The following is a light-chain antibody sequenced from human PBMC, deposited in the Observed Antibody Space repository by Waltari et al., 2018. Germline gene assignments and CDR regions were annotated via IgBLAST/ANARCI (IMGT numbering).Light chain of an antibody. V-gene: IGLV2-14*03. CDR2: EIP. CDR1: RSAIGAYNY. CDR3: VTWDSTVSVVV. J-gene: IGLJ2*01. Sequence: QSALTQPAYVSGSLGQAITIPCLGPRSAIGAYNYVSWYQQHPGNAPKLILYEIPNRPAGVSSRFSGSKSGTTASLTISGLQTEDEADYYCVTWDSTVSVVVFGGGTKLTVL.